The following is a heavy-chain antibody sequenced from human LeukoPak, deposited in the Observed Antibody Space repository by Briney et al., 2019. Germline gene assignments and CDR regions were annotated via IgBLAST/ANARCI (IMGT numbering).Heavy chain of an antibody. J-gene: IGHJ4*02. D-gene: IGHD1-7*01. V-gene: IGHV4-59*08. CDR3: ARLGWNYDY. Sequence: SVTLSLTCTVSGGSISSYYWSWIRQPPEKGLEWIGYIYYSGSTNYNPSLKSRVTISVDTSKNQFSLKLSSVTAADTAVYYCARLGWNYDYWGQGTLVTVSS. CDR2: IYYSGST. CDR1: GGSISSYY.